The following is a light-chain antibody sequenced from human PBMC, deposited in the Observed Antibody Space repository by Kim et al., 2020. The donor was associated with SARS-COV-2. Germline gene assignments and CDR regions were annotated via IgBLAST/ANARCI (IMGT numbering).Light chain of an antibody. CDR2: DAS. J-gene: IGKJ2*01. V-gene: IGKV1-5*01. CDR1: QSISSW. Sequence: DIQMTQSPSTLSASIGDRVTITCRASQSISSWLAWYQQQPGKAPKLLIYDASSLESGVPSRFSGSGSGTEFTLTISSLQPDDFATYYCQQYNSYSYTFGQGTTLEI. CDR3: QQYNSYSYT.